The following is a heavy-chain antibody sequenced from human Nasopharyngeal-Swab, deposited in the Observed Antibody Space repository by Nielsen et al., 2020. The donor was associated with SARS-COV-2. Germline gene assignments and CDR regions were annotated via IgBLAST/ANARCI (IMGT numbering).Heavy chain of an antibody. Sequence: VRQMPGKGLEWMGRIDPSDSYTNYSPSFQGHVTISADKSISTAYLQWSSLKVSDTAMYYCARRGGTAGSDAFDIWGQGTMVTVSS. CDR3: ARRGGTAGSDAFDI. D-gene: IGHD6-13*01. CDR2: IDPSDSYT. V-gene: IGHV5-10-1*01. J-gene: IGHJ3*02.